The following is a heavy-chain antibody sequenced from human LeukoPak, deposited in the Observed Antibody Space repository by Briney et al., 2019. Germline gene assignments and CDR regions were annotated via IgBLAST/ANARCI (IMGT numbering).Heavy chain of an antibody. CDR3: AKDGARITMIVANDY. CDR1: GFTFTTYW. Sequence: GGSLRLSCAASGFTFTTYWLGWVRQAPGKGLEWVSAISGSGGSTYYAGSVKGRFTISRDNSKNTLYLQMNSLRAEDTAVYYCAKDGARITMIVANDYWGQGTLVTVSS. CDR2: ISGSGGST. J-gene: IGHJ4*02. D-gene: IGHD3-22*01. V-gene: IGHV3-23*01.